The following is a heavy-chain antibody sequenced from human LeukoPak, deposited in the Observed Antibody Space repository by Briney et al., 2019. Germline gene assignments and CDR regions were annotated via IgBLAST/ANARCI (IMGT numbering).Heavy chain of an antibody. CDR3: ARRNGELHYYFDY. CDR1: GGSFSDSY. D-gene: IGHD1-26*01. J-gene: IGHJ4*02. Sequence: SETLSLTCAVYGGSFSDSYWSWIRQPPGKGLEWIGEINHSGSTNYNPSLKSRVTMSVDTSKNQFSLKLSSVTAADTAVYYCARRNGELHYYFDYWGQGTLVTVSS. CDR2: INHSGST. V-gene: IGHV4-34*01.